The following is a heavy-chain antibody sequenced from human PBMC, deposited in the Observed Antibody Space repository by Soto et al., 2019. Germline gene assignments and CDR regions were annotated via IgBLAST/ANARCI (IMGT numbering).Heavy chain of an antibody. CDR1: GFTFSSYA. Sequence: QPGGSLRLSCAASGFTFSSYAMSWVRQAPGKGLEWVSAISGSGGSTYYADSVKGRLTISRDNSKNTLYLQMNSLRAEDTAVYYCAKFVGIEDCSGGSCHIMDNWFDPWGQGTLVTVSS. CDR3: AKFVGIEDCSGGSCHIMDNWFDP. V-gene: IGHV3-23*01. J-gene: IGHJ5*02. D-gene: IGHD2-15*01. CDR2: ISGSGGST.